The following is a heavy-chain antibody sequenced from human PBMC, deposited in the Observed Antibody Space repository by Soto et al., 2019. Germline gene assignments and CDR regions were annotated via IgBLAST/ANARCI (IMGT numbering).Heavy chain of an antibody. CDR3: ATERGSGLPEAHLFDS. CDR1: GFTFSSYW. Sequence: EVQLVESGGGLVQPGGSLSLSCAASGFTFSSYWMSWVRQAPGKGLEWVAHIKQDGSEKYYVDSVKGRFTISRDNAKNSLSLQLNSLRAEDTAVYYCATERGSGLPEAHLFDSWGQGTLVTVSS. CDR2: IKQDGSEK. J-gene: IGHJ5*01. V-gene: IGHV3-7*01. D-gene: IGHD3-10*01.